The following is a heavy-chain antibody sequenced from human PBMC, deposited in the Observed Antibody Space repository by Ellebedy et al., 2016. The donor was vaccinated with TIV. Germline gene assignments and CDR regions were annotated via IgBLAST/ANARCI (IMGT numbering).Heavy chain of an antibody. CDR1: GFTFSTYV. CDR3: AKDRERWVPMTGTFDN. V-gene: IGHV3-23*01. Sequence: PGGSLRLSCAASGFTFSTYVMSWVRQAPGRGLEWVTAISGSGGSTYYADSVKGRFTISRDNAKNMVYVQMNSLRAEDTAVYYCAKDRERWVPMTGTFDNWGLGTLVTVSS. J-gene: IGHJ4*02. D-gene: IGHD3-9*01. CDR2: ISGSGGST.